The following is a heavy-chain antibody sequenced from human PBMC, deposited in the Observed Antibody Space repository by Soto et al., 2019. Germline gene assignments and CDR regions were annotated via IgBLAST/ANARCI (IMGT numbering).Heavy chain of an antibody. Sequence: SVKVSCKASGYTLTTYSINWARQAPGQGLEWMGGIIPIFGTANYAQKFQGRVTITADESTSTAYMELSSLRSEDTAVYYCAREPVVPAATPWFDPWGQGTLVTVSS. CDR2: IIPIFGTA. CDR3: AREPVVPAATPWFDP. CDR1: GYTLTTYS. D-gene: IGHD2-2*01. V-gene: IGHV1-69*13. J-gene: IGHJ5*02.